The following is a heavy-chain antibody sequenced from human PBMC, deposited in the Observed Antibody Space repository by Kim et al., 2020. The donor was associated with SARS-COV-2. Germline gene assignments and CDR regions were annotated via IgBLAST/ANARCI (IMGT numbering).Heavy chain of an antibody. CDR1: GFTFSSYT. V-gene: IGHV3-23*01. J-gene: IGHJ3*02. Sequence: GGSLRLSCAASGFTFSSYTMSWVRQAPGKGLEWVSGISGSGGSTYYADSVKGRFTISRDNSKNTLCVQLNSLRAEDTAVYYCAKDAGSYQVAAFDIWGQGTMVTVFS. D-gene: IGHD1-26*01. CDR3: AKDAGSYQVAAFDI. CDR2: ISGSGGST.